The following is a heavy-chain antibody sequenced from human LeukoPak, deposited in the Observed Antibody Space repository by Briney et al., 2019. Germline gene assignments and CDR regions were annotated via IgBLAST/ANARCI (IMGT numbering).Heavy chain of an antibody. CDR1: GFTFSSYW. J-gene: IGHJ3*02. Sequence: GALRLSCAASGFTFSSYWMSWVRQAPGKGLEWVANIKKDGSEKYYVDSAKGRFTISRDNAKNSLNLQMNSRRVEDTAVYYCAGALGVTDAFDIWGQGTMVTVSS. CDR3: AGALGVTDAFDI. D-gene: IGHD3-16*01. V-gene: IGHV3-7*01. CDR2: IKKDGSEK.